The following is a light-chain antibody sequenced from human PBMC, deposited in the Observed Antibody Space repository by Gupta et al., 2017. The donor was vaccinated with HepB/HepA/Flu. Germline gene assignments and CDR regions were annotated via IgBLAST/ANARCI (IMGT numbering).Light chain of an antibody. CDR2: DVY. J-gene: IGLJ2*01. V-gene: IGLV2-14*03. CDR3: NSFTSSSTLV. Sequence: QSALTQPASVSGSPGQSITISCTGTSIDVGLYDFVSWYQQHPGRAPKLIIYDVYNRPSGVSDRFSCSKSGNTASLTISGLQAEDEADYYCNSFTSSSTLVFGGGTKVTVL. CDR1: SIDVGLYDF.